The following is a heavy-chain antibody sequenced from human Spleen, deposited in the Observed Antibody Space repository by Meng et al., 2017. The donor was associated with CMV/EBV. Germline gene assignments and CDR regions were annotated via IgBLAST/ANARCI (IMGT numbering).Heavy chain of an antibody. CDR2: MYYSGST. Sequence: AGTLSLTFTGSGVSISIYYWSWIRQPPGKGLEWIGYMYYSGSTNYNPSLKSRVTISVDTSQNQFSLKLSSVTATDTAVYYCSRGQGTYYYDSTSYRPDNFHFDFWGQGRLVTVSS. J-gene: IGHJ4*02. D-gene: IGHD3-22*01. CDR1: GVSISIYY. V-gene: IGHV4-59*01. CDR3: SRGQGTYYYDSTSYRPDNFHFDF.